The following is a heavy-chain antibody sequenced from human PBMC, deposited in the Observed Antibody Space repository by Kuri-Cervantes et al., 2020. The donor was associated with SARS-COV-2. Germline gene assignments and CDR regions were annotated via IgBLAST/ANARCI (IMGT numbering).Heavy chain of an antibody. CDR2: ISSDGINK. J-gene: IGHJ5*02. CDR1: GSSFKTGA. D-gene: IGHD3-22*01. V-gene: IGHV3-30*04. Sequence: GGSLRVSCAAGGSSFKTGAMHWVRQAPGKGLEWVAMISSDGINKSYADSVKGRFTMSGDNSKNTLYLQMSGLRTEDTTVCYCAKKCRVMIIKVVMVVDLNWFDPWGQGILVTVSS. CDR3: AKKCRVMIIKVVMVVDLNWFDP.